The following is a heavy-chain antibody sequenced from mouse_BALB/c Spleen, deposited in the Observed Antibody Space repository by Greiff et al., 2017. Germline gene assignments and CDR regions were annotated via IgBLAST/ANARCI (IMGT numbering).Heavy chain of an antibody. CDR3: ARDRDGNYLPFAY. D-gene: IGHD2-1*01. CDR1: GFTFSSYA. CDR2: ISSGGSYT. V-gene: IGHV5-9-4*01. J-gene: IGHJ3*01. Sequence: EVQLVESGGGLVKPGGSLKLSCAASGFTFSSYAMSWVRQSPEKRLEWVAEISSGGSYTYYPDTVTGRFTISRDNAKNTLYLEMSSLRSEDTAMYYCARDRDGNYLPFAYWGQGTLVTVSA.